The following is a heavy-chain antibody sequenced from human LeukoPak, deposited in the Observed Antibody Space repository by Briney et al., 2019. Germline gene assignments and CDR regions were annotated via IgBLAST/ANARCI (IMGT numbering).Heavy chain of an antibody. Sequence: PGGSLRLSCAASGFTFSSYSMNWVRQAPGKGLEWVSYISSSSSTIYYADSVKGRFTISRDNATNSLYLQMNSLRAEDTAVYYCASNYDSSGYYYEGAFDIWGQGTMVTVSS. CDR3: ASNYDSSGYYYEGAFDI. D-gene: IGHD3-22*01. CDR2: ISSSSSTI. CDR1: GFTFSSYS. J-gene: IGHJ3*02. V-gene: IGHV3-48*04.